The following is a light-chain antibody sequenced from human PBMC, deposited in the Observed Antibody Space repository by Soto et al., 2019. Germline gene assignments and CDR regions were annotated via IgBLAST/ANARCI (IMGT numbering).Light chain of an antibody. Sequence: DIQMTQSPSTLSASVGDRVAITCRASQSVSGWLAWYQQKPGKVPKLLIYQASTLEDWVPSRFIGSGSGTEFTLTISSLQPDDSATYYCQHYNDYSYTFGPGTNLEIK. CDR1: QSVSGW. CDR3: QHYNDYSYT. J-gene: IGKJ2*01. V-gene: IGKV1-5*03. CDR2: QAS.